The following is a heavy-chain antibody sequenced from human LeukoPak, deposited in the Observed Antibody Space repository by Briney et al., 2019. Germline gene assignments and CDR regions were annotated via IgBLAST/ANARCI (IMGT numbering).Heavy chain of an antibody. D-gene: IGHD2-2*01. J-gene: IGHJ4*02. CDR2: IGAYNGNT. CDR3: ARDRANRALPAAFN. CDR1: GYTFTSYG. V-gene: IGHV1-18*04. Sequence: ASVKVSCKASGYTFTSYGISWVRQAPGQGLEWMGWIGAYNGNTNYAQKLQGRVTMTADTSTSTAYMELRSLRSDDTAVYYCARDRANRALPAAFNWGQGTLVTVSS.